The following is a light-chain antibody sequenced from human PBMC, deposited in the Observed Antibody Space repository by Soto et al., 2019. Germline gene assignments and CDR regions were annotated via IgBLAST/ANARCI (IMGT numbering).Light chain of an antibody. V-gene: IGLV2-8*01. CDR3: SSCAGSNNVFV. CDR1: SSDVGGYNY. CDR2: EVN. Sequence: QSALTQPPSASGSPGQSVTISCTGTSSDVGGYNYVSWYQQHPGKAPKLMLYEVNKGPSGVPDRFSGSKSGNTASLTVSGLQAEDDTDYYCSSCAGSNNVFVFGTGTKLTVL. J-gene: IGLJ1*01.